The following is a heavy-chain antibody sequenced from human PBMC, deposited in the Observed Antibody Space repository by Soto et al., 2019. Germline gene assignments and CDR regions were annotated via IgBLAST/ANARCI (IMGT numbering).Heavy chain of an antibody. CDR1: GFTFSNYA. Sequence: GGSLRLSCGVSGFTFSNYAMSWVRQAPGKGLEWVSGISGSGGVTNYADSVKGRFTISRDNSKTTLYLQMNSLRAEDTAVYYCAKDHYYDTSGYPPGANPGYWGQGTLVTVSS. J-gene: IGHJ4*02. V-gene: IGHV3-23*01. CDR2: ISGSGGVT. D-gene: IGHD3-22*01. CDR3: AKDHYYDTSGYPPGANPGY.